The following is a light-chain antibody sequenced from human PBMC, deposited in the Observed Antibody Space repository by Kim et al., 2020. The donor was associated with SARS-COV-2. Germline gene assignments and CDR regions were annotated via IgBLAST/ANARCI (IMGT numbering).Light chain of an antibody. CDR3: QQYNNWPPWT. Sequence: SPGERATRSCRASQSVSSNLAWYQQKPGQAPRLLIYGASTRATGIPARFSGSGSGTEFTLTISSLQSEDFAVYYWQQYNNWPPWTFGQGTKVDIK. CDR2: GAS. J-gene: IGKJ1*01. V-gene: IGKV3-15*01. CDR1: QSVSSN.